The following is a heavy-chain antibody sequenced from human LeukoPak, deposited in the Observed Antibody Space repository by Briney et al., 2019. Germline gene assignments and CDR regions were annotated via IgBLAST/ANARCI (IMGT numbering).Heavy chain of an antibody. J-gene: IGHJ5*02. V-gene: IGHV3-23*01. Sequence: GGSLRLSCAASGFTFSSYAMRWVRQAPGKGLEWVSGISGGGGNTYYADSVKGRFTISRDNSKKTVHLQMSSLRAEDTAVYYCAKGGRDTGGNWFDPWGQGTLVTVSS. D-gene: IGHD2-8*02. CDR1: GFTFSSYA. CDR2: ISGGGGNT. CDR3: AKGGRDTGGNWFDP.